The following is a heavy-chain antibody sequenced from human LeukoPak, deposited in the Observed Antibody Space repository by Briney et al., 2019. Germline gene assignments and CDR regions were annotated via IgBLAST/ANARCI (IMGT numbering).Heavy chain of an antibody. J-gene: IGHJ4*02. D-gene: IGHD3-22*01. CDR2: IYYSGST. V-gene: IGHV4-59*01. CDR1: GGSISSYY. CDR3: ARGHYYDSSGYYYFDY. Sequence: PSETLSLTCTVSGGSISSYYWSWIRQPPGKGLEWIGYIYYSGSTNYNPSLKSRVTISVDTSKNQFSLKLSSVTAADTAVYYCARGHYYDSSGYYYFDYWGQGTLVTVSS.